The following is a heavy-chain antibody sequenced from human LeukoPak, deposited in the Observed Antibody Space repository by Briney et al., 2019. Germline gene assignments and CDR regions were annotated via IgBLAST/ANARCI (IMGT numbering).Heavy chain of an antibody. D-gene: IGHD6-13*01. CDR1: GFTFSSYG. Sequence: GGSLRLSCAASGFTFSSYGMHWVRQAPGKGLEWVAVIWYDGSNKYYADSVKGRFTISRDNSKNTLYLQMNSLRAEDTAVYYCARDLGSIALYGMDVWGQGTTVTVSS. CDR3: ARDLGSIALYGMDV. J-gene: IGHJ6*02. V-gene: IGHV3-33*01. CDR2: IWYDGSNK.